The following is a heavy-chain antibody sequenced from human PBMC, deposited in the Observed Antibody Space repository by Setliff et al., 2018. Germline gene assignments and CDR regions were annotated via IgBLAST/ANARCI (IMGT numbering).Heavy chain of an antibody. CDR2: INPNSGGR. CDR1: GYIFRDYY. Sequence: ASVKVSCKASGYIFRDYYIHWVRQAPGQGLEWMGWINPNSGGREYAEAFRGRVTMTGDTSIRTAFMELSGLTPDDTAVYYCAGPFDVGPYPRPIDGLDLWGQGTRVTVSS. CDR3: AGPFDVGPYPRPIDGLDL. D-gene: IGHD3-9*01. V-gene: IGHV1-2*02. J-gene: IGHJ3*01.